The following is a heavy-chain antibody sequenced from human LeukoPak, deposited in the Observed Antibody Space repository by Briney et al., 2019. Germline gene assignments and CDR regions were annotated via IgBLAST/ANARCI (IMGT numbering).Heavy chain of an antibody. CDR3: ARGNRVLPAPIDY. CDR2: IFPGDSDT. CDR1: GYNFANFW. Sequence: GESLKISCKGSGYNFANFWIGWVRQMPGKGLEWMGIIFPGDSDTRYSPSFQGQVTISADNSVSTAYLQWGSLKASDTAIYFCARGNRVLPAPIDYWGQGTLATVSS. J-gene: IGHJ4*02. V-gene: IGHV5-51*01.